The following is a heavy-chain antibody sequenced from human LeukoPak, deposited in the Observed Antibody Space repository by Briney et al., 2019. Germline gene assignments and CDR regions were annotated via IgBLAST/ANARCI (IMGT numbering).Heavy chain of an antibody. V-gene: IGHV3-7*01. CDR2: IKQDGSEK. CDR3: ARDRQIAY. Sequence: PGGSLRLPCAASGFTFSNYWLTWVRQAPGQGLEWVANIKQDGSEKHYVDSVKGRFTISRDNAKSSLYLQMNSLRAEDTAVYYCARDRQIAYWGQGTLVTVSS. CDR1: GFTFSNYW. J-gene: IGHJ4*02.